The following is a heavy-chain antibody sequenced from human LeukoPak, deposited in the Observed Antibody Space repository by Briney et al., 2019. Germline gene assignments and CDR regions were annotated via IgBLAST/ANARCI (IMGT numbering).Heavy chain of an antibody. CDR2: IYYSGST. CDR3: ARVRYTAMAYFDY. D-gene: IGHD5-18*01. Sequence: SETPSLTCTVSGGSISSYYWSWIRQPPGKGLEWIGYIYYSGSTNYNPSLKSRVTISVDTSKNQFSLKLSSVTAADTAVYYCARVRYTAMAYFDYWGQGTLVTVSS. V-gene: IGHV4-59*08. J-gene: IGHJ4*02. CDR1: GGSISSYY.